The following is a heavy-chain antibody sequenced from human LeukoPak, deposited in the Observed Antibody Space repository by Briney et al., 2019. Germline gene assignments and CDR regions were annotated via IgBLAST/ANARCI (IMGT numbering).Heavy chain of an antibody. Sequence: SETLSLTCTVSGVSISSYYWSCIRQPPGKGLEWIGYFYYSGSTKNNSSLKSRVTISADTSKNQFSLKLSSVTAADTAVYYCVRDRYSRLDYWGQGTLVTVSS. CDR3: VRDRYSRLDY. CDR1: GVSISSYY. CDR2: FYYSGST. V-gene: IGHV4-59*12. D-gene: IGHD6-13*01. J-gene: IGHJ4*02.